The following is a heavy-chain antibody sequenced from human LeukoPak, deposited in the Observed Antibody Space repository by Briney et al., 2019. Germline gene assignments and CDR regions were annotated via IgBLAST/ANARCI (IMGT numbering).Heavy chain of an antibody. Sequence: GGSLRLSCVASGFTFSSYWMHWVRQAPGKGLEWVAVILYDGSNKHYADSVKGRFTISRDNSNNTLYLQMNSLRPEDTAVYYCATVLSGDGGYWGQGTLVTVSS. V-gene: IGHV3-30-3*01. J-gene: IGHJ4*02. D-gene: IGHD4-17*01. CDR1: GFTFSSYW. CDR2: ILYDGSNK. CDR3: ATVLSGDGGY.